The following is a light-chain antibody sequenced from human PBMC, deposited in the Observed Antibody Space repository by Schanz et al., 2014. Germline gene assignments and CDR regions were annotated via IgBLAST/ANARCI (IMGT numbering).Light chain of an antibody. J-gene: IGKJ2*01. CDR3: QQYDNWPPYT. Sequence: EIVMTQSPATLSVSPGERATLSCRASQSVSTNLAWYQQKPGQAPRLLIYGASTRATGIPARFSGGGSGTQFTLTITRLHSEDFAVYYCQQYDNWPPYTFGQGTKLEI. CDR1: QSVSTN. CDR2: GAS. V-gene: IGKV3-15*01.